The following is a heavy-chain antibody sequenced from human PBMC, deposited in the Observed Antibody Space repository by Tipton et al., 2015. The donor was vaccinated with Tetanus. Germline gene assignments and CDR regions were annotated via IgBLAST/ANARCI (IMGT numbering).Heavy chain of an antibody. D-gene: IGHD2-8*02. CDR3: ARATSTGPAYNWFDP. J-gene: IGHJ5*02. CDR1: GGSISGGGYS. V-gene: IGHV4-30-2*01. Sequence: TLSLTCDVSGGSISGGGYSWSWIRQPPGPGKGLEWIGYIYESGTTHYNPSLKSRVTISIDRSKNQLSLKLTSVTAADTAVYYCARATSTGPAYNWFDPWGQGTLVTVSS. CDR2: IYESGTT.